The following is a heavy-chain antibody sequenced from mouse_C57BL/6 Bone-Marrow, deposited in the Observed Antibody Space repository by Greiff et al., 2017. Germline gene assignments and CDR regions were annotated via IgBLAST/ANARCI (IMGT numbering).Heavy chain of an antibody. CDR2: FYPGSGSI. CDR1: GYTFTEYT. D-gene: IGHD2-3*01. V-gene: IGHV1-62-2*01. J-gene: IGHJ3*01. Sequence: QVQLQQSGAELVKPGASVKLSCKASGYTFTEYTIHWVKQRSGQGLEWIGWFYPGSGSIKYNEKFKDKATLTVVKSSSTAYLALSRMTSEDSAVYFCARRGYDGYYGPFAYWGQGTLVSVSA. CDR3: ARRGYDGYYGPFAY.